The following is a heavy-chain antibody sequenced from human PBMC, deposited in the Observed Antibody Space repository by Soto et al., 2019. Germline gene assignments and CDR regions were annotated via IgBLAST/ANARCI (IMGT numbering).Heavy chain of an antibody. D-gene: IGHD3-16*01. J-gene: IGHJ5*02. CDR1: GGTFSSYT. CDR3: ARDFYAPRPPGWFDP. Sequence: ASVKVSCKASGGTFSSYTISWVRQAPGQGLEWMGRIIPILGIANYAQKFQGRVTITADKSTSTAYMELSSLRSEDTAVYYCARDFYAPRPPGWFDPWGQGTLVTVSS. V-gene: IGHV1-69*04. CDR2: IIPILGIA.